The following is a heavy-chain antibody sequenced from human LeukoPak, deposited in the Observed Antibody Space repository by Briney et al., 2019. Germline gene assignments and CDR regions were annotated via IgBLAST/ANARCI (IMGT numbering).Heavy chain of an antibody. Sequence: SETLSLTCAVYGGSFSGYYWSWIRQPPGKGLEWIGEINHSGSTNYNPSLKSRVTISVDTSKDQFSLKLSSVTAADTAVYYCARAYSSSWIDYWGQGTLVTVSS. CDR1: GGSFSGYY. CDR3: ARAYSSSWIDY. V-gene: IGHV4-34*01. CDR2: INHSGST. J-gene: IGHJ4*02. D-gene: IGHD6-13*01.